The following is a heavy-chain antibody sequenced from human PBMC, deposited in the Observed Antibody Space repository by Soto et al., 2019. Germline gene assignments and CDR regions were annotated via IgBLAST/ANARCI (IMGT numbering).Heavy chain of an antibody. CDR1: GGSISSYY. CDR3: ARVMITFGGVIVRAFDI. J-gene: IGHJ3*02. CDR2: IYHSGST. Sequence: SETLSLSCTVCGGSISSYYWSWVRQPPGKGLEWIGEIYHSGSTNYNPSLKSRVTMSVDKSKNQFSLKLSSVTAADTAVYYCARVMITFGGVIVRAFDIWGQGTMVTVSS. D-gene: IGHD3-16*02. V-gene: IGHV4-4*02.